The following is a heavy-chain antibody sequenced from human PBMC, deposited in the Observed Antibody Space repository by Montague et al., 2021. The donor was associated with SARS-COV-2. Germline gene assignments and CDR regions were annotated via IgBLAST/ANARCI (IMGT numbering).Heavy chain of an antibody. CDR3: ARPQQQLAFDY. D-gene: IGHD6-13*01. J-gene: IGHJ4*02. V-gene: IGHV4-39*01. CDR1: GGSLSSSSYY. CDR2: FFYSGST. Sequence: SETLSLTCTVSGGSLSSSSYYWGWIRQPPGKGLEWVGSFFYSGSTCYNPSLKSRVTISVDTSKNQFSLKLSSVTAADTAVYYCARPQQQLAFDYWGQGTLVTVSS.